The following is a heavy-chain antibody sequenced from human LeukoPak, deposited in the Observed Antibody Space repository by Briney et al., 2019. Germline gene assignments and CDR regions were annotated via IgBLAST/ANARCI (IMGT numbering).Heavy chain of an antibody. CDR1: GFTFSSYS. Sequence: GGSLRLSCAASGFTFSSYSMNWVRQAPGKGLEWVSSISSSSSYIYYADSVKGRFTISRDNAKNSLYLQMDSLRAEDTAVYYCARAEGAYDSSGYYLNYCYYGMDVWGQGTTVTVSS. J-gene: IGHJ6*02. D-gene: IGHD3-22*01. CDR2: ISSSSSYI. V-gene: IGHV3-21*01. CDR3: ARAEGAYDSSGYYLNYCYYGMDV.